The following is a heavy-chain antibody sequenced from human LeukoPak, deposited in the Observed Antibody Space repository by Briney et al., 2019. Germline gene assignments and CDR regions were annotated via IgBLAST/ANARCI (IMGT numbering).Heavy chain of an antibody. V-gene: IGHV4-39*02. CDR2: IYYSGST. J-gene: IGHJ4*02. D-gene: IGHD6-13*01. CDR3: ARDQEGSSWYLFDY. Sequence: PSETLSLTCTVSGGSISSSSYYWGWIRQPPGKGLEWIGSIYYSGSTYYNPSLKSRVTISIDTSMNQFSLKLSSVTAADTAVYYCARDQEGSSWYLFDYWGQGTLVTVSS. CDR1: GGSISSSSYY.